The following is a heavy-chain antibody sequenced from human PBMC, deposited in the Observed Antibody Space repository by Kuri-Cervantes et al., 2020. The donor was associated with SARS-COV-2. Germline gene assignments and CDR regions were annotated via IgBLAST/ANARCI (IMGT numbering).Heavy chain of an antibody. CDR2: ISYDGSNK. CDR1: GFTFSSYG. Sequence: GESLKISCAASGFTFSSYGMHWVRQAPGKGLEWVAVISYDGSNKYYADSVKGRFTISRDNAKNSLYLQMNSLRAEDTAVYYCALVNDYYYYMDVWGKGTTVTVSS. CDR3: ALVNDYYYYMDV. V-gene: IGHV3-30*03. J-gene: IGHJ6*03. D-gene: IGHD4-23*01.